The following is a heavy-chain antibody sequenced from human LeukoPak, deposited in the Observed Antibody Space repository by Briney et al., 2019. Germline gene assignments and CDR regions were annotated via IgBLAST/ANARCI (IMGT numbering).Heavy chain of an antibody. D-gene: IGHD6-19*01. CDR1: GGSISSYY. V-gene: IGHV4-59*01. J-gene: IGHJ4*02. CDR2: IYYSGST. CDR3: ARDPGSSGWYVV. Sequence: SGTLSLTCTVSGGSISSYYWSWIRQPPGKGLEWIGYIYYSGSTNYNPSLKSRVTISVDTSKNQFSLKLSSVTDADTAVYYCARDPGSSGWYVVWGQGTLVTVSS.